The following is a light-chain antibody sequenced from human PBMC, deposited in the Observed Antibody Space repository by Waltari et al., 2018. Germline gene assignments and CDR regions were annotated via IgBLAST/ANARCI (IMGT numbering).Light chain of an antibody. CDR2: AAS. J-gene: IGKJ3*01. CDR1: QGIGSY. Sequence: AIRMTQSPSSFSPSTGDRVTITCRASQGIGSYLAWYQQKPGKAPKLLIYAASTLHSGVPSRFSGSGSGTDFTLTISCLQSEDFATYYCQQYYSYPFTFGPGTKVDIK. V-gene: IGKV1-8*01. CDR3: QQYYSYPFT.